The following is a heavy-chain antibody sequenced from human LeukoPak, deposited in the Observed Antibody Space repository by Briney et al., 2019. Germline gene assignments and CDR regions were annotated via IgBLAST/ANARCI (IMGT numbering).Heavy chain of an antibody. CDR3: ARDGESLDY. Sequence: GGSLRLSCAASGFTSSSYWMSWVRQAPGKGLEWVANIKQDGSEKYYVDSVKGRFTISRDNAKNSLYLQMNSLRAEDTAVYYCARDGESLDYWGQGTLVTVSS. CDR2: IKQDGSEK. CDR1: GFTSSSYW. J-gene: IGHJ4*02. V-gene: IGHV3-7*01.